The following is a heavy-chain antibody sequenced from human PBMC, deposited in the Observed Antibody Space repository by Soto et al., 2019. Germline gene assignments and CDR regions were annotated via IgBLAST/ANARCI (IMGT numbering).Heavy chain of an antibody. CDR2: ISSSSSYI. CDR3: ARDGNELWFRLDY. CDR1: GFTFSSYS. Sequence: EVQLVESGGGLVKPGGSLRLSCAASGFTFSSYSMNWVRQAPGKGLEWVSSISSSSSYIYYADSVKGRFTISRDNAKNSLYLQMNSLRAEDTAVYYGARDGNELWFRLDYWGRGTLATVSS. J-gene: IGHJ4*02. V-gene: IGHV3-21*01. D-gene: IGHD5-18*01.